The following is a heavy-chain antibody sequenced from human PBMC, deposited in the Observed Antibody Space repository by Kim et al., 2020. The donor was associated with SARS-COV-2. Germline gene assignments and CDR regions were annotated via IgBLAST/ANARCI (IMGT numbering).Heavy chain of an antibody. CDR2: IKQDGSEK. Sequence: GGSLRLSCAASGLTFSNYWMNWVRQAPVKGLEWVANIKQDGSEKYYVDSVKGRFTISRDNAKNSLYLQMNSLRGEDTAVYYCVRESSGSYYNVNWFDVWGQGPLVTVSS. V-gene: IGHV3-7*01. CDR1: GLTFSNYW. D-gene: IGHD3-10*01. CDR3: VRESSGSYYNVNWFDV. J-gene: IGHJ5*02.